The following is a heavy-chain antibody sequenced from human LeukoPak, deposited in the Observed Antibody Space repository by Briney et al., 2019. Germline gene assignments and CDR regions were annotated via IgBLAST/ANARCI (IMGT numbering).Heavy chain of an antibody. J-gene: IGHJ4*02. D-gene: IGHD1-26*01. CDR2: ISGSGGST. CDR3: AKDEASGSYFDY. CDR1: GFTFSSYA. Sequence: GGSLRLSCAASGFTFSSYAMSWVRQAPGKGLEWVSAISGSGGSTYYADSVKGRFTISRDNSKNTPYLQMNSLRAEDTAVYYCAKDEASGSYFDYWGQGTLVTVSS. V-gene: IGHV3-23*01.